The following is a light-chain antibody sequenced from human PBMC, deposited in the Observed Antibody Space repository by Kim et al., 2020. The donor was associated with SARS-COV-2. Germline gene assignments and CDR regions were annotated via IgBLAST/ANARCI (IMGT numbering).Light chain of an antibody. J-gene: IGLJ2*01. CDR1: SLRSYY. V-gene: IGLV3-19*01. CDR3: NSRDSSGNHVV. Sequence: SSDLTQDPAVSVALGQTVRITCQGDSLRSYYASWYQQKPGQAPVLVIYGKNNLPSGIPDRFSGSSSGNTASLTITGAQAEDEADYYCNSRDSSGNHVVFGGGTQLTVL. CDR2: GKN.